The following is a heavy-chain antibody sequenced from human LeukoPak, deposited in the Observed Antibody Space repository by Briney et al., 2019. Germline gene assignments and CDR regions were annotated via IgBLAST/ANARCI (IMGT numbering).Heavy chain of an antibody. D-gene: IGHD3-3*01. V-gene: IGHV3-21*01. CDR2: MSSGSRYI. CDR1: GFPFISYS. J-gene: IGHJ4*02. Sequence: PGGSLRLSFAASGFPFISYSMTWVRQAPGKGLEWVSSMSSGSRYIYYADSVRGRFTISRDNAKNSLYLLMNSLRAEDTAVYYCARDRPTGASRLFVVQWGQGTLVTVSS. CDR3: ARDRPTGASRLFVVQ.